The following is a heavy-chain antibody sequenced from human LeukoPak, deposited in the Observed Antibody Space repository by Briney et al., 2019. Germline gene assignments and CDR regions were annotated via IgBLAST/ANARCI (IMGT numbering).Heavy chain of an antibody. V-gene: IGHV4-39*02. Sequence: PSETLSLTCTVSGDSINNNNYYWGWIRQPPGEGLEWIGNIYYNGRTYYSPSLKSRGTISVDTSNNQFSLKLNSVTAADTAVYYCARDSSPVGIAAAGPDYWGQGTLVTVSS. D-gene: IGHD6-13*01. J-gene: IGHJ4*02. CDR3: ARDSSPVGIAAAGPDY. CDR1: GDSINNNNYY. CDR2: IYYNGRT.